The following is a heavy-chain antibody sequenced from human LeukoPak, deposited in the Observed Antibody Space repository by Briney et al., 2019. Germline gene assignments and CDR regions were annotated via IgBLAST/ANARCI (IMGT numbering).Heavy chain of an antibody. V-gene: IGHV3-23*01. CDR2: ISGSGGST. J-gene: IGHJ4*02. Sequence: GGSLRLSCAASGFTFSSYAMSWVRQAPGKGLEWVSAISGSGGSTYYADSVKGRFTISRDNSKNTLYLRMNSLRAEDTAVYYCAKALSNYDFWSGADYWGQGTLVTVSS. CDR1: GFTFSSYA. D-gene: IGHD3-3*01. CDR3: AKALSNYDFWSGADY.